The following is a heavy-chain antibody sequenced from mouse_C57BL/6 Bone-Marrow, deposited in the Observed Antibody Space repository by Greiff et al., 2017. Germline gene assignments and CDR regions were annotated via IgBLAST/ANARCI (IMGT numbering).Heavy chain of an antibody. Sequence: EVKLMESGGGLVQPGGSLKLSCAASGFTFSDYGMAWVRQAPRKGPEWVAFISNLAYSIYYADTVTGRFTISRANAKKTLYLEMSSLRSEDTAMYYCARHGRSYGNKGAMDYWGQGTSVTVSS. CDR1: GFTFSDYG. CDR2: ISNLAYSI. V-gene: IGHV5-15*01. J-gene: IGHJ4*01. D-gene: IGHD2-10*02. CDR3: ARHGRSYGNKGAMDY.